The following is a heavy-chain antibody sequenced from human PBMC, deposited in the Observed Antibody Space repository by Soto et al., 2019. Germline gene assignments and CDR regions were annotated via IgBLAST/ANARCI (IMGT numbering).Heavy chain of an antibody. CDR2: VNWNGGGT. V-gene: IGHV3-20*04. Sequence: EVQLVESGGGVLRPGGSLRLSCAASGFTFDDYGMNWDRQAPGKGLEWVYGVNWNGGGTGYADSLKGRFTISRDNAKHTLYLHMNRVSSEDTAFYYCERGASLNFDYWGQGAQVTVSS. CDR1: GFTFDDYG. J-gene: IGHJ4*02. CDR3: ERGASLNFDY. D-gene: IGHD1-26*01.